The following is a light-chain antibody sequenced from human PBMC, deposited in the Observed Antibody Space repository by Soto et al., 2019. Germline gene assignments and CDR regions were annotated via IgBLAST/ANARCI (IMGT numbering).Light chain of an antibody. J-gene: IGKJ5*01. Sequence: EIVLTQSPATLSLSPGERATLSCRASQTFSSHLAWYQQKPGQAPRLLIYDASKRATGIPARFSGRGSGTDFTLTISSLEPEDFAVYYCQQRSNWPPVITFGSGTGLEIK. CDR3: QQRSNWPPVIT. CDR1: QTFSSH. CDR2: DAS. V-gene: IGKV3-11*01.